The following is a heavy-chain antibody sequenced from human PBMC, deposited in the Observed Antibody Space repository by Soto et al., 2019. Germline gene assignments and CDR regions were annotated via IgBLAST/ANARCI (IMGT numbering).Heavy chain of an antibody. CDR1: GFTFSSYG. Sequence: QVQLVESGGGVVQPGRSLRLSCAASGFTFSSYGMHWVRQAPGKGLEWVAVISYDGSNKYYADSVKGRFTISRDNSKNTLYLQMNSLRAEDTAVYYCAKDRQQWPFDYRGQGTLVTVSS. CDR3: AKDRQQWPFDY. V-gene: IGHV3-30*18. J-gene: IGHJ4*02. D-gene: IGHD6-19*01. CDR2: ISYDGSNK.